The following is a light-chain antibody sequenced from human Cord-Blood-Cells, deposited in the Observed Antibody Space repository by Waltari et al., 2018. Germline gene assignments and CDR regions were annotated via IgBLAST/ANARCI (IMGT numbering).Light chain of an antibody. Sequence: QSALTQPASVSGSPGQSITISCTGTSSDVGGYNYVSWYQQHPGKAPKLMIYDVSKRPSGVSNPFSGSMSGNTASLTISGLQAEDEADYYCSSYTSSSTWVFGGGTKLTVL. V-gene: IGLV2-14*01. CDR3: SSYTSSSTWV. J-gene: IGLJ3*02. CDR1: SSDVGGYNY. CDR2: DVS.